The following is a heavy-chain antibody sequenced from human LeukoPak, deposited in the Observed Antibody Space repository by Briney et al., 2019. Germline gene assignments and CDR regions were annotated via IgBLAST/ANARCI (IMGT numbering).Heavy chain of an antibody. Sequence: SETLSLTCSVSGASVSDGNYYWSWIRQPPGKGLEWIGYMFYSESTKYNPSLKSRVTMSVDKSKNQFSLHMSSVTAADTAVYYCARGRYQLDYWGQGTPVTVSS. CDR2: MFYSEST. CDR3: ARGRYQLDY. V-gene: IGHV4-61*01. D-gene: IGHD2-2*01. CDR1: GASVSDGNYY. J-gene: IGHJ4*02.